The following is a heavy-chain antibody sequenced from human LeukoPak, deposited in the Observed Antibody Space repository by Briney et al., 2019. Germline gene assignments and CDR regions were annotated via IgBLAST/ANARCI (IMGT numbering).Heavy chain of an antibody. D-gene: IGHD5-18*01. CDR1: GYSFTSYW. CDR2: IYPGDSDT. V-gene: IGHV5-51*01. Sequence: KSGESLKISCKGSGYSFTSYWIGWVRQMPGKGLEWMGIIYPGDSDTRYSPSFQGQVTISADKSISTAYLQWSSLKASDTAMYYCARGPHGYSYGQGYFQHWGQGTLVTVSS. CDR3: ARGPHGYSYGQGYFQH. J-gene: IGHJ1*01.